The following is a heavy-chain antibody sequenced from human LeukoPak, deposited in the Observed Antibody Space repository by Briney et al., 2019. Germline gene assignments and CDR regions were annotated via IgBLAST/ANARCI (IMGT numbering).Heavy chain of an antibody. CDR1: GFTFSSYS. V-gene: IGHV3-21*04. J-gene: IGHJ1*01. Sequence: GGSLRLSCAASGFTFSSYSMNWVRQAPGKGLEWVSSISSSSSYIYYADSVKGRFTISRDNAKNSLYLQMNSLRAEDTAVYFCARNRPAGYDYDYGFELQHWGQGTLVTVSS. CDR3: ARNRPAGYDYDYGFELQH. D-gene: IGHD4/OR15-4a*01. CDR2: ISSSSSYI.